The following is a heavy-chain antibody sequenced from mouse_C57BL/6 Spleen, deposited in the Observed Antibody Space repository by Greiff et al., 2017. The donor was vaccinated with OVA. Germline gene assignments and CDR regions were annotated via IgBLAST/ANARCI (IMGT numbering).Heavy chain of an antibody. CDR3: TRDSSGLPWFAY. CDR1: GFTFSSYA. CDR2: ISSGGDYI. V-gene: IGHV5-9-1*02. J-gene: IGHJ3*01. Sequence: EVQLQESGEGLVKPGGSLKLSCVASGFTFSSYAMSWVRQTPEKRLEWVAYISSGGDYIYYADAVKGRFTISRDNARNTLYLQMSSLQSEDTAMYYCTRDSSGLPWFAYWGLGTLVTVSA. D-gene: IGHD3-2*02.